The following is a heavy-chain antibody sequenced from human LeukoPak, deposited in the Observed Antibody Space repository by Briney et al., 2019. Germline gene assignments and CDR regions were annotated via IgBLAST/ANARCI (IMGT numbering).Heavy chain of an antibody. D-gene: IGHD1-1*01. CDR2: ISANNGDR. CDR1: GYTFTSYG. J-gene: IGHJ4*02. CDR3: VRKGRQLAPDS. V-gene: IGHV1-18*01. Sequence: ASVKVSCKASGYTFTSYGITWVRQAPGQGLEWMGWISANNGDRHYAQNVQDRVTLTTDTSTSTAYMDLRSLGSDDTAVYYCVRKGRQLAPDSWGQGTLVTVSS.